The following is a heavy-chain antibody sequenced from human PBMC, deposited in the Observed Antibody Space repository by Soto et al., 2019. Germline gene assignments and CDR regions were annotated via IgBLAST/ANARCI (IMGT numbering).Heavy chain of an antibody. Sequence: SETLSLTCTVSGGSISSYFWTWIRQPPGKGLEWIGYIYYSGVVYYNPSLRSRVTVSVDTSKNQFSLKLSSVTAADTAVYYCARDNSGYSHFGYWGRGTLVTVSS. CDR2: IYYSGVV. CDR1: GGSISSYF. D-gene: IGHD3-22*01. J-gene: IGHJ4*02. V-gene: IGHV4-59*12. CDR3: ARDNSGYSHFGY.